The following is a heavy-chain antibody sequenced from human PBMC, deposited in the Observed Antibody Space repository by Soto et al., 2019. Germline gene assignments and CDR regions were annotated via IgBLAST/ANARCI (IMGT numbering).Heavy chain of an antibody. J-gene: IGHJ4*02. CDR1: GFTFSSYG. CDR2: ISDDGSNK. V-gene: IGHV3-30*18. CDR3: AKDRGGGTYFDY. D-gene: IGHD2-15*01. Sequence: QVQLVESGGGVVQPGRSLRLSCAASGFTFSSYGMHWVRQAPGKGLEWVAVISDDGSNKYYADSVKGRFTISRDNSKNTLYLQMNSLRAEDTAVYYCAKDRGGGTYFDYWGQGTLVTVSS.